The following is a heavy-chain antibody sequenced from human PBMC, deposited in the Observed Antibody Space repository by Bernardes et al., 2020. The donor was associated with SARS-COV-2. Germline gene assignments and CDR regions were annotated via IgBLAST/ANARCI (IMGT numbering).Heavy chain of an antibody. CDR3: ARVSMKYHLPRHFDH. Sequence: SESLSLTCTVNGGSLRGNYWAWIRQPPGKGLEWIGEVDHSGDTSYNASLKSRVIISAATSENQFSLRMTSVTAADTTMYYCARVSMKYHLPRHFDHWGQGTLVTVSS. CDR2: VDHSGDT. J-gene: IGHJ4*02. D-gene: IGHD2-2*01. V-gene: IGHV4-34*01. CDR1: GGSLRGNY.